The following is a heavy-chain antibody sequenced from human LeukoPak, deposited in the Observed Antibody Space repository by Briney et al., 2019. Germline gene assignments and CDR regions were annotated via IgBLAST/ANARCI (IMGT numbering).Heavy chain of an antibody. Sequence: GGSLRLSCVASGLTFSSYAMSWVRQAPGKGLEWVSTISGSGGSTYYADSVKGRFTIFRDNSKNTLYLQISSLRVEDTAVYYCAKTGRDYGDFFYFDYWGQGTLVTVSS. CDR2: ISGSGGST. J-gene: IGHJ4*02. D-gene: IGHD4-17*01. CDR3: AKTGRDYGDFFYFDY. CDR1: GLTFSSYA. V-gene: IGHV3-23*01.